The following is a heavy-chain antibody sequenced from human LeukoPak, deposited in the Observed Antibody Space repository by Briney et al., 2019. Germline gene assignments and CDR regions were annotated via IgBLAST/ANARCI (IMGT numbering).Heavy chain of an antibody. V-gene: IGHV3-23*01. J-gene: IGHJ4*02. D-gene: IGHD7-27*01. CDR1: GFIFSHYG. CDR2: ITSRSTT. Sequence: PGGSLRLSCAASGFIFSHYGMNWVRQAPEKGLEWVSGITSRSTTYYADSVKGRFTISRDNSKNMVWLQINSPTAEDTATYYCAKDGNWARFEDWGQGTLVTVSS. CDR3: AKDGNWARFED.